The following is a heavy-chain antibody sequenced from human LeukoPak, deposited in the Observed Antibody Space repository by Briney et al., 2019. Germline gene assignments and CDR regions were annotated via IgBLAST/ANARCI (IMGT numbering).Heavy chain of an antibody. CDR1: GGTFSSYA. Sequence: SVKVSCKASGGTFSSYAISWVRQAPGQGLEWMGGIIPIFGTANYAQKFQGRVTITADESTSTAYMELSSLRSEDTAVYYCARYSLVSSSSSGTFDYWGQGTLVTVSS. CDR3: ARYSLVSSSSSGTFDY. CDR2: IIPIFGTA. V-gene: IGHV1-69*13. J-gene: IGHJ4*02. D-gene: IGHD6-6*01.